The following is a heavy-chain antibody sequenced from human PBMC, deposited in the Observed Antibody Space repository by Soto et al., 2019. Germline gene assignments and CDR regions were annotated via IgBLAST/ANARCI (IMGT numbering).Heavy chain of an antibody. CDR2: IHYSGST. V-gene: IGHV4-31*03. J-gene: IGHJ4*02. CDR1: GGSISSGGYY. Sequence: QVQLQESGPGLVKPSQTLSLTCTVSGGSISSGGYYWSWIRQHPGKGLEWIGHIHYSGSTYNNPSLKSRFTISVDTSKNKFPLKLSSVTAANTAVYYCARDSLEGAFDSWGQGTLAPVSS. CDR3: ARDSLEGAFDS.